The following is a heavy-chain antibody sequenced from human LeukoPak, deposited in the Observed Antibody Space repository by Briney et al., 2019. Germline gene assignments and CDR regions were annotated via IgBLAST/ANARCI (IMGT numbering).Heavy chain of an antibody. Sequence: GGSLRLSCAASRFTFSSYAMSWVRQAPGKGLEWVSAISGSGGSTYYADSAKGRFTISRDNSKNTLYLQMNSLRAEDTAVYYCAKVNYGDYGRTDWGQGTLVTVSS. J-gene: IGHJ4*02. CDR1: RFTFSSYA. V-gene: IGHV3-23*01. CDR3: AKVNYGDYGRTD. CDR2: ISGSGGST. D-gene: IGHD4-17*01.